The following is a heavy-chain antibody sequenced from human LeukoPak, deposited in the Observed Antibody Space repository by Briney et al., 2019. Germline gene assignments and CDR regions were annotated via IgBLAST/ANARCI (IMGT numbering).Heavy chain of an antibody. Sequence: ASVKVSCKASGYTFTSYAMHWVRQAPGQRPEWMGWINAGNGNTKYSQKFQGRVTITRDTSASTAYMELSSLRSEDTAVYYCARDRRDYYGSGNWFDPWGQGTLVTVSS. V-gene: IGHV1-3*01. D-gene: IGHD3-10*01. CDR2: INAGNGNT. J-gene: IGHJ5*02. CDR1: GYTFTSYA. CDR3: ARDRRDYYGSGNWFDP.